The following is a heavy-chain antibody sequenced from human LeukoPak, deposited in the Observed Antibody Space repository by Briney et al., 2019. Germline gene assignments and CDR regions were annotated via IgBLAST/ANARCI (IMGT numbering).Heavy chain of an antibody. CDR2: ISGSGGST. Sequence: GGSLRLSCAASGFTSSSYAMSWVRQAPGKGLEWVSAISGSGGSTYYADSVKGRFTISRDNSKNTLYLQMNSLRAEDTAVYYCAKILVRDYRSPHGWFDPWGQGTLVTVSS. D-gene: IGHD4-11*01. J-gene: IGHJ5*02. V-gene: IGHV3-23*01. CDR1: GFTSSSYA. CDR3: AKILVRDYRSPHGWFDP.